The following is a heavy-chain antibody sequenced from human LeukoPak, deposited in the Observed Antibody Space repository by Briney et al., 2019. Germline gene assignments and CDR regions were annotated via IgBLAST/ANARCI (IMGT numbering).Heavy chain of an antibody. Sequence: PGWSLRLSCAASGFTVSSNYMSWVRQAPGRGLEWVSVIYSGGSTYYADSVKGRFTISRDNSKNTLYLQMNSLRAEDTAVYYCASPVAGPTAYYYGMDVWGQGTTVTVSS. V-gene: IGHV3-53*01. D-gene: IGHD6-19*01. CDR1: GFTVSSNY. J-gene: IGHJ6*02. CDR2: IYSGGST. CDR3: ASPVAGPTAYYYGMDV.